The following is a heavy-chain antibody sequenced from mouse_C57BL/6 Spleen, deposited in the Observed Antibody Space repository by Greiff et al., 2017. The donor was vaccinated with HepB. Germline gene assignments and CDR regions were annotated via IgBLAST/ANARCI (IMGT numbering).Heavy chain of an antibody. D-gene: IGHD3-2*02. Sequence: VQLQQPGAELVRPGSSVKLSCKASGYTFTSYWMDWVKQRPGQGLEWIGNIDPSDGDTHYNQKFKNKATLTVDKSSSTAYMQLSSLTSEDSAVYCVAQAIRRAMDYWGQGTSVTVSS. J-gene: IGHJ4*01. CDR2: IDPSDGDT. CDR1: GYTFTSYW. CDR3: AQAIRRAMDY. V-gene: IGHV1-61*01.